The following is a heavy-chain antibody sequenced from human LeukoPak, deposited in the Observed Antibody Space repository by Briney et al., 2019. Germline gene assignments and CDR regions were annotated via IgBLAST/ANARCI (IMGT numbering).Heavy chain of an antibody. CDR2: IYPGDSDT. V-gene: IGHV5-51*01. D-gene: IGHD6-13*01. J-gene: IGHJ4*02. CDR1: GYSFTSYW. Sequence: GESLQISCKGSGYSFTSYWIGWVRQMPGKGLEWMGIIYPGDSDTRYSPSFQGQVTISADKSINTAYLQWSSLKASDTAMYYRARPRDSSSWYPDYWGQGTLVTVSS. CDR3: ARPRDSSSWYPDY.